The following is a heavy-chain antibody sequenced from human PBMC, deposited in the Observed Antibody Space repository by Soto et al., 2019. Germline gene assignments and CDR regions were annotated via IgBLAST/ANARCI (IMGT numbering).Heavy chain of an antibody. Sequence: GGSLRLSCAASGFTFRAYAMSWVRQAPGKGLEWVSDISGSGGSTNYADSVKGRFTISRDNSKNTLYLQMNSLRAEDTAVYYCATLTIGSTIDYWGQGTLVTVSS. D-gene: IGHD2-2*01. CDR2: ISGSGGST. CDR3: ATLTIGSTIDY. CDR1: GFTFRAYA. J-gene: IGHJ4*02. V-gene: IGHV3-23*01.